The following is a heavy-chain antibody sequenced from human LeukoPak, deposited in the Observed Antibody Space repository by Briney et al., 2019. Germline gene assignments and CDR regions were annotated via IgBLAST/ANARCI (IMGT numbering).Heavy chain of an antibody. CDR3: AKDIDTGLASGMDV. V-gene: IGHV3-9*01. CDR2: ISWDSSNR. CDR1: GFTFDDYA. D-gene: IGHD5-18*01. Sequence: GRSLRLSCAASGFTFDDYAMHWVRQAPGKGLEWVSGISWDSSNRGYADSVKGRFTISRDNAKNSLYMQMNSLRAEDTALYYCAKDIDTGLASGMDVWAQGTTVTVSS. J-gene: IGHJ6*02.